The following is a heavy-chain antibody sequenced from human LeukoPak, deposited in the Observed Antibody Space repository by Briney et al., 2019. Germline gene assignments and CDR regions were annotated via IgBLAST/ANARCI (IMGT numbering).Heavy chain of an antibody. CDR3: ARGPSRDYGSGSSWFDP. V-gene: IGHV1-8*01. J-gene: IGHJ5*02. D-gene: IGHD3-10*01. Sequence: GASVKVSCKASGYTFSTYDINWVRQVTGQGLEWMGWMNPNSGNTGYAQNIQGRVTMTRNTSINTAYTELSSLRSEDTAVYYCARGPSRDYGSGSSWFDPWGQGTLVTVSS. CDR2: MNPNSGNT. CDR1: GYTFSTYD.